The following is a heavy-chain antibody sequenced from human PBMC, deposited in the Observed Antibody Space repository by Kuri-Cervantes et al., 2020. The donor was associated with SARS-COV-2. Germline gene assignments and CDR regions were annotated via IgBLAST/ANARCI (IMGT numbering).Heavy chain of an antibody. CDR2: ISYDGSNK. Sequence: GESLKISFEASGFTFSSYGMHWVRQAPGKGLEWVAVISYDGSNKYYADSVKGRFTISRDNSKNTLYLQMNSLRAEDTAVYYCARDRDDSSGRYYFDYWGQGTLVTVSS. D-gene: IGHD3-22*01. CDR3: ARDRDDSSGRYYFDY. CDR1: GFTFSSYG. J-gene: IGHJ4*02. V-gene: IGHV3-30*03.